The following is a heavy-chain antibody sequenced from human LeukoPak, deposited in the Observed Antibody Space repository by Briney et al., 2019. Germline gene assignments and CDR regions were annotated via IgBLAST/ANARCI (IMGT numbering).Heavy chain of an antibody. Sequence: SETLSLTCTVSGGSISSYYWSWIRQPPGKGLEWIGYIYYSGSTYYNPSLKSRVTISVDTSKNQFSLKLSSVTAADTAVYYCARGWQQLVENAFDIWGQGTMVTVSS. J-gene: IGHJ3*02. CDR1: GGSISSYY. V-gene: IGHV4-59*01. CDR2: IYYSGST. CDR3: ARGWQQLVENAFDI. D-gene: IGHD6-13*01.